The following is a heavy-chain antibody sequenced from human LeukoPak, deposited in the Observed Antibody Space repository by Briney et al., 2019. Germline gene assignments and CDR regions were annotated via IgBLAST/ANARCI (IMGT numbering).Heavy chain of an antibody. CDR2: IYYSGSP. CDR1: GGSMSRSDSF. Sequence: KPSETLSLTCAVSGGSMSRSDSFWGWLRQPPGKGPEWIASIYYSGSPDYNPSLKSRVTISVDTSKNQFSLKLDSVTAADTAVYYCARQPSLRVDYYYGMDVWGQGTLVTVSS. J-gene: IGHJ6*02. D-gene: IGHD2-8*02. CDR3: ARQPSLRVDYYYGMDV. V-gene: IGHV4-39*01.